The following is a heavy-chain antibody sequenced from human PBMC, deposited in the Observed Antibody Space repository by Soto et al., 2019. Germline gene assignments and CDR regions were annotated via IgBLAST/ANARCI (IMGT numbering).Heavy chain of an antibody. V-gene: IGHV4-59*01. D-gene: IGHD3-16*01. CDR1: GGSISSYY. CDR2: IYYSGST. Sequence: WETLSLTCTVSGGSISSYYWSWIRQPPGKGLEWIGYIYYSGSTNYNPSLKSRVTISVDTSKNQFSLKLSSVTAADTAVYYCARVGDYYYGMDVWGQGTTVTVSS. J-gene: IGHJ6*02. CDR3: ARVGDYYYGMDV.